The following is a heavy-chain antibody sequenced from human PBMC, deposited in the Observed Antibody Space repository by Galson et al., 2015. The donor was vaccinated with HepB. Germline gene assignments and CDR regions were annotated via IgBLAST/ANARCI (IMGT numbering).Heavy chain of an antibody. CDR1: GFTFDDYG. Sequence: LRLSCAASGFTFDDYGMSWVRQAPGKGLEWVSGINWNGGSTGYADSVKGRFTISRDNAKNSLYLQMNSLRAEDTALYYCARVSSGWYGGWFDPWGQGTLVTVSS. D-gene: IGHD6-19*01. J-gene: IGHJ5*02. CDR2: INWNGGST. CDR3: ARVSSGWYGGWFDP. V-gene: IGHV3-20*04.